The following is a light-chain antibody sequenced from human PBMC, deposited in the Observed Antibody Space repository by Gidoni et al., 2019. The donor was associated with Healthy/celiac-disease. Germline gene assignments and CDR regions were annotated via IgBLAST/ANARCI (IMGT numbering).Light chain of an antibody. CDR3: YSTDSSGNHRV. CDR2: EDS. CDR1: ELPKKD. J-gene: IGLJ3*02. V-gene: IGLV3-10*01. Sequence: CDMTHPPSASVPPGQTARITCSGDELPKKDAYWYQQKSGQATVLVIDEDSKRSAGIPERFSGSSSGTMATLTISGAHVEDEADYYCYSTDSSGNHRVFGGGTKLTVL.